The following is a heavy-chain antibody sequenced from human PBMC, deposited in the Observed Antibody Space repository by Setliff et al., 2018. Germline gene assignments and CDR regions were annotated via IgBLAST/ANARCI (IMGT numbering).Heavy chain of an antibody. J-gene: IGHJ4*02. Sequence: GASVKVSCKASGGTFSIFVFSWVRQAPGQGLEWMGWISVYNSNTNYAEKLRGRVTMTTDTSTSTAYVELRSLRSDDTAVYFCARVTYCGGDCYSFDYWGQGTLVTVSS. CDR2: ISVYNSNT. CDR3: ARVTYCGGDCYSFDY. CDR1: GGTFSIFV. V-gene: IGHV1-18*01. D-gene: IGHD2-21*01.